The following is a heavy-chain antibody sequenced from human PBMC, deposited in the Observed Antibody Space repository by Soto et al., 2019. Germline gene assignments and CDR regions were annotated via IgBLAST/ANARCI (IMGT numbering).Heavy chain of an antibody. CDR3: ARTYGDYYFDY. CDR1: GFTFSSYS. V-gene: IGHV3-48*01. D-gene: IGHD4-17*01. J-gene: IGHJ4*02. Sequence: EVQLVESGGSLVQPGGSLSITCAASGFTFSSYSMSWVRQAPGKGLEWVSYISSSSSTIYYADSVKGRFTISRDNAKNSLYLEMNSLRAEDTAVYYCARTYGDYYFDYWGQGTLVTVSS. CDR2: ISSSSSTI.